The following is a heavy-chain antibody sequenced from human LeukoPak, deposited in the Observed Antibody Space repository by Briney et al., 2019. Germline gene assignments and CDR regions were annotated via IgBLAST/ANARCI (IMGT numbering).Heavy chain of an antibody. CDR3: ARTYCSSTSCYTGKYYFDY. CDR1: GGSISSSSYY. V-gene: IGHV4-39*01. D-gene: IGHD2-2*02. CDR2: IYYSGST. Sequence: SETLSLTCTVSGGSISSSSYYWGWIRQPPGKGLEWIGSIYYSGSTYYNPSLKSRVTISVDTSKNQFSLKLSSVTAADTAVYYCARTYCSSTSCYTGKYYFDYWGQGTLVTVSS. J-gene: IGHJ4*02.